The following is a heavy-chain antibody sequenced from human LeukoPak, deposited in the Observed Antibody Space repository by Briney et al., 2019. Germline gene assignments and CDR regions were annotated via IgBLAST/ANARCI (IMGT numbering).Heavy chain of an antibody. V-gene: IGHV3-48*03. CDR1: GFTFSSYE. CDR2: ISSSGTTI. CDR3: ARESSGWLQSWYYYYYMGV. D-gene: IGHD5-24*01. Sequence: GGSLRLSCAASGFTFSSYEMNWVRQAPGKGLEWVSYISSSGTTIYYADSVKGRFTISRDNAKNSLYLQMNSLRAEDTAVYYCARESSGWLQSWYYYYYMGVWGKGTTVTVSS. J-gene: IGHJ6*03.